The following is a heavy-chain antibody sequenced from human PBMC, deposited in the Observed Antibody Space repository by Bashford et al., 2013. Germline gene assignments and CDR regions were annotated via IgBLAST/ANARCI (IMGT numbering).Heavy chain of an antibody. J-gene: IGHJ6*02. V-gene: IGHV4-4*07. D-gene: IGHD4-11*01. CDR3: AREDYSHFYYYALDV. CDR2: IGTSGSV. CDR1: GDSFSSYY. Sequence: SETLSLTCTVSGDSFSSYYWTWDPAARREGTGWIGRIGTSGSVNYNPSLKTRVTISVDTSKKQFSLRLTSVTAADTAVYYCAREDYSHFYYYALDVWGQGATVTVSS.